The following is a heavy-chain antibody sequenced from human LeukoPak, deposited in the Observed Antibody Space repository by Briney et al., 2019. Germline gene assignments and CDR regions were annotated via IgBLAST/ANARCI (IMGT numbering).Heavy chain of an antibody. V-gene: IGHV3-23*01. Sequence: GGSLRLSCAASGFTFSSYAMSWVRQAPGKGPEWVSAISGSGGSTYYADSVKGRFTISRDNSKNTLYLQMNSLRAEDTAVYYCAKGAGKIAVASPEFDYWGQGTLVTVSS. D-gene: IGHD6-19*01. CDR1: GFTFSSYA. J-gene: IGHJ4*02. CDR2: ISGSGGST. CDR3: AKGAGKIAVASPEFDY.